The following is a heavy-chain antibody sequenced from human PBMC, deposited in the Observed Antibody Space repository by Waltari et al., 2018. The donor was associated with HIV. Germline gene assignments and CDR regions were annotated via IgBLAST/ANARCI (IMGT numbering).Heavy chain of an antibody. D-gene: IGHD2-2*01. V-gene: IGHV4-31*03. J-gene: IGHJ3*02. CDR3: ARGGLADIVVVPAASDAFDI. CDR2: IYYSGST. Sequence: QVQLQESGPGLVKPSQTLSLTCTVSGGSISSGGYYWSWIRQHPGTGLEWIGSIYYSGSTYYNPSLKSRVTISVDTSKNQFSLKLSSVTAADTAVYYCARGGLADIVVVPAASDAFDIWGQGTMVTVSS. CDR1: GGSISSGGYY.